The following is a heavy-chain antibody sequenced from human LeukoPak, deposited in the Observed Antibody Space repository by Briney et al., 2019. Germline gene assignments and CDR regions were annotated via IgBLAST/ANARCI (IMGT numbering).Heavy chain of an antibody. CDR2: IKQDGSEK. J-gene: IGHJ4*02. Sequence: GGSLRLSCAASGFTFSSYWMSWVRQAPGKGLEWVANIKQDGSEKYYVDSVKGRFTISRDNAKNSLYLQMNSLRAEDTAVCYCARVEGSGGKRGDYWGQGTLVTVSS. CDR3: ARVEGSGGKRGDY. D-gene: IGHD6-19*01. CDR1: GFTFSSYW. V-gene: IGHV3-7*01.